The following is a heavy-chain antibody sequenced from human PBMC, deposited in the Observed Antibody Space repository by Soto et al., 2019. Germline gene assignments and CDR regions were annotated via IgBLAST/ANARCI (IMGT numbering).Heavy chain of an antibody. CDR3: ARVAYSGFEYFFEC. J-gene: IGHJ4*01. V-gene: IGHV4-30-2*01. D-gene: IGHD5-12*01. CDR2: IHHGGTP. CDR1: GASISSGDYS. Sequence: TRSLTCAVSGASISSGDYSWSWVRQPPGKGLEWIGHIHHGGTPYYKASLKSRVTISQDRSKNQFSLSLSSVTAADTAMYFCARVAYSGFEYFFECWGQGTMVTVSS.